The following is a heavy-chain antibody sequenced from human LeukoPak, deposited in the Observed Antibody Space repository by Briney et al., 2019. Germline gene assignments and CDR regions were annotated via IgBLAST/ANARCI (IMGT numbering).Heavy chain of an antibody. CDR3: AKGGLSVTIDY. J-gene: IGHJ4*02. Sequence: GGSLRLSCTASGFTFSSYVMTWVRQAPGKGLEWVAGISASTVSTHYADSVKGRFTISRNNTENTLYLQMNSLRAEDTAIYYCAKGGLSVTIDYWGQGTLVTVSS. V-gene: IGHV3-23*01. CDR2: ISASTVST. CDR1: GFTFSSYV. D-gene: IGHD4-17*01.